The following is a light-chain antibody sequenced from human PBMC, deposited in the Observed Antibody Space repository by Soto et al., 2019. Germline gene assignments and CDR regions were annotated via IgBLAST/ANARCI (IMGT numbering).Light chain of an antibody. CDR1: SSDVGGYNY. J-gene: IGLJ2*01. V-gene: IGLV2-14*01. CDR2: EVT. Sequence: ALTQPASVSGSLGQSITISCTGTSSDVGGYNYVSWYQQHPGKDPKVVIFEVTYRPSGVSSRCSGSKSGNTASLTVSGLQAEDEGDYYCSSYTSSSTVVFGGGTKLTVL. CDR3: SSYTSSSTVV.